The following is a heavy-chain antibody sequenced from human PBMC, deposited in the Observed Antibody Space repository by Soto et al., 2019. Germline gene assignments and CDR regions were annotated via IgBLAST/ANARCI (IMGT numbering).Heavy chain of an antibody. D-gene: IGHD3-22*01. V-gene: IGHV3-23*01. J-gene: IGHJ4*02. CDR1: GFTFSTYA. CDR3: AKGSASAYNYYFDY. Sequence: XXSLRLTFAASGFTFSTYAMPWVRQAPGKGLEWVSAVSGSGGSTNYADSVKGRFTISRDNSKNTLYLQMNSLRAEDTAVYYCAKGSASAYNYYFDYWGQGTLVTVSS. CDR2: VSGSGGST.